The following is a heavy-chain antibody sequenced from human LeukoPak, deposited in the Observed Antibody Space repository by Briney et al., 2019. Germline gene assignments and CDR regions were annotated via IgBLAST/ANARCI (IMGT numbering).Heavy chain of an antibody. D-gene: IGHD3-10*01. CDR2: ISSSSSYI. Sequence: PGGSLRLSCAASGFTFSSYSMNWVRQAPGKGLEWVSSISSSSSYIYYADSVKGRFTISRGNAKNSLYLQMNSLRAEDTAVYYCARVFESRVSVRGVIKYYFDYWGQGTLVTVSS. V-gene: IGHV3-21*01. CDR3: ARVFESRVSVRGVIKYYFDY. CDR1: GFTFSSYS. J-gene: IGHJ4*02.